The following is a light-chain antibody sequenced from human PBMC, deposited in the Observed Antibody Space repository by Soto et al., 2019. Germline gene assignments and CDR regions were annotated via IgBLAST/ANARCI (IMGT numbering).Light chain of an antibody. V-gene: IGKV3-11*01. Sequence: EFVLTQSPATLSLSPGERATLSCRASQSVSSYLAWYQQKPGQAPRLLIYDASNRATGIPARFSGTGSGTDFTLTINNLEPEDFAAYYCQVRTNWSIAFGRGTRLETK. CDR1: QSVSSY. CDR3: QVRTNWSIA. CDR2: DAS. J-gene: IGKJ5*01.